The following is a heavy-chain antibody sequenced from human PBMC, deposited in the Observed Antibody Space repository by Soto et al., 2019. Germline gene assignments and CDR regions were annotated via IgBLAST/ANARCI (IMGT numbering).Heavy chain of an antibody. CDR2: INAGDGYT. J-gene: IGHJ4*02. D-gene: IGHD3-10*01. V-gene: IGHV1-3*05. Sequence: QVQFVQSGAEEREPGASVKVTCKTSGYTFTSHHIHWVRQAPGQWLEWMGLINAGDGYTQYSRTFQDRVTFSRDTSAGTAYMEFSGLTYDDTAVYYCARAIGMVALDYGGQGTLVTVSS. CDR3: ARAIGMVALDY. CDR1: GYTFTSHH.